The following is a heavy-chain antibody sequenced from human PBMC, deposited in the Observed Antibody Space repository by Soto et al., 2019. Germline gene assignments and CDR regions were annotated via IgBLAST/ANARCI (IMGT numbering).Heavy chain of an antibody. V-gene: IGHV4-39*01. CDR1: GGSISSSSYY. CDR2: IYYSGST. CDR3: ARVVVGATKGGGIFDY. J-gene: IGHJ4*02. Sequence: QLQLQESGPGLVKPSETLSLTCTVSGGSISSSSYYWGWIRQPPGKGLEWIGSIYYSGSTYYNPSLKSRVTISVDTSKNQFSLKLSSVTAADTAVYYCARVVVGATKGGGIFDYRGQGTLVTVSS. D-gene: IGHD1-26*01.